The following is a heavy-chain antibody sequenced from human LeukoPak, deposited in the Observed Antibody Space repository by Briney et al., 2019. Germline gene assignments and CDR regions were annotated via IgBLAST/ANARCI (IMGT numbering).Heavy chain of an antibody. CDR3: AKERPPRITMIEEPNGFDI. CDR1: GFIFSNYW. Sequence: GGSLRLSCAASGFIFSNYWMSWVRQAPGKGLEWVANIKQDGSEKYYVDSVKGRFTISRDNAKNSVYMQMNSLRAEDTAVYYCAKERPPRITMIEEPNGFDIWGQGTMVTVSS. CDR2: IKQDGSEK. D-gene: IGHD3-22*01. J-gene: IGHJ3*02. V-gene: IGHV3-7*01.